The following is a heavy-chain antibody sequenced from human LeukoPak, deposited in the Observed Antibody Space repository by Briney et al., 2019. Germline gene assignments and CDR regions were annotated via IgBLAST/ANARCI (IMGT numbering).Heavy chain of an antibody. CDR1: GYSFTTYW. J-gene: IGHJ6*03. D-gene: IGHD6-13*01. CDR2: IYPDDSDT. CDR3: AREGAAAGPGLDYYYYMDV. Sequence: GESLMISCKASGYSFTTYWIAWVRQMPGKGLEWMGIIYPDDSDTRYNPSFQGHVTISADKSISTSYLQWSSLRSEDTAVYYCAREGAAAGPGLDYYYYMDVWGKGTTVTVSS. V-gene: IGHV5-51*01.